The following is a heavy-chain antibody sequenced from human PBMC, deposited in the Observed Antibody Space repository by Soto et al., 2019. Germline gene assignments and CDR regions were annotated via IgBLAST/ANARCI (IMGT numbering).Heavy chain of an antibody. D-gene: IGHD3-22*01. Sequence: GGSLRLSCAASGFTFSSYAMHWVRQAPGKGLEWVAVISYDGSNKYYADSVKGRFTISRDNSKNTLYLQMNSLRAEDTAVYYYARDSYYYDSSGYPVRLNWFDPWGQGTLVTVSS. V-gene: IGHV3-30-3*01. J-gene: IGHJ5*02. CDR1: GFTFSSYA. CDR2: ISYDGSNK. CDR3: ARDSYYYDSSGYPVRLNWFDP.